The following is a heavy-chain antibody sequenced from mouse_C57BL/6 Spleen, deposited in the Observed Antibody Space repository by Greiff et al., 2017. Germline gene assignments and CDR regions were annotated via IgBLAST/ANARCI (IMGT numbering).Heavy chain of an antibody. CDR3: TREGYYSNYGFAY. V-gene: IGHV1-5*01. D-gene: IGHD2-5*01. J-gene: IGHJ3*01. CDR2: IYPGNSDT. CDR1: GYTFTSYW. Sequence: VQLQQSGTVLARPGASVKMSCKTSGYTFTSYWMHWVKQRPGQGLEWIGAIYPGNSDTSYNQKFKGKAKLTAVTSASTAYMELSSLTNEDSAVYYCTREGYYSNYGFAYWGQGTLVTVSA.